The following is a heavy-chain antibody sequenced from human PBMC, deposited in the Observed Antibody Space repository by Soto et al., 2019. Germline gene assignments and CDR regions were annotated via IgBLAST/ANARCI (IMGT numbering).Heavy chain of an antibody. Sequence: GGSLRLSCAASGFTFSSYAMSWVRQAPGKGLEWVSAISGSGGSTYYADSVKGRFTISRDNSKNTLYLQMNSLRAEDTAVYYCASPEADSRYNYYYYYMDVWGKGTTVTVSS. CDR3: ASPEADSRYNYYYYYMDV. CDR2: ISGSGGST. CDR1: GFTFSSYA. D-gene: IGHD6-13*01. J-gene: IGHJ6*03. V-gene: IGHV3-23*01.